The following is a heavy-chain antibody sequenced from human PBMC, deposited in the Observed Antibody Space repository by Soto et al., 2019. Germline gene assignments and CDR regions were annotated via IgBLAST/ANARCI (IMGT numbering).Heavy chain of an antibody. D-gene: IGHD2-15*01. V-gene: IGHV4-34*01. Sequence: QVQLQQWGAGLLKPSETLSLTCAVYGGSFSGYYWSWIRQPPGKGLEWIGENNHSGSTNYNPSLKSRLTISVDTSKNQFSLKLRSVTAADTAVYYCARRYCSGGSCELDYWGQGTLVTVAS. J-gene: IGHJ4*02. CDR2: NNHSGST. CDR3: ARRYCSGGSCELDY. CDR1: GGSFSGYY.